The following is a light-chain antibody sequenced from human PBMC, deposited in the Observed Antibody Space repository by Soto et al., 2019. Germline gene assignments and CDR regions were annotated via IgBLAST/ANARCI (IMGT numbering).Light chain of an antibody. CDR1: QSISSW. Sequence: PSTLSASVGDRVTITCRASQSISSWLAWYQQKPGKAPKLLIYDASSLESGVPSRFSGSGSGTEFTLTISSLQPDDFATYYCQQYNSYSITFGQGTRLEIK. J-gene: IGKJ5*01. CDR2: DAS. CDR3: QQYNSYSIT. V-gene: IGKV1-5*01.